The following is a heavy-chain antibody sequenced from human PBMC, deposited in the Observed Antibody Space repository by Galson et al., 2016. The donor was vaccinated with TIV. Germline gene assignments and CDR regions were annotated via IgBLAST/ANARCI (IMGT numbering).Heavy chain of an antibody. CDR1: GGLVSNYA. V-gene: IGHV1-69*13. CDR2: IIPIFGTT. J-gene: IGHJ4*02. D-gene: IGHD5-18*01. Sequence: SVKVSCKASGGLVSNYAISLVRQAPGQGLEWMGGIIPIFGTTKYAQKFQGRVTITADESTRIVNMELSSLRSEDTAVYYCAKDPYIYGSYLDHWGQGTLVTVSS. CDR3: AKDPYIYGSYLDH.